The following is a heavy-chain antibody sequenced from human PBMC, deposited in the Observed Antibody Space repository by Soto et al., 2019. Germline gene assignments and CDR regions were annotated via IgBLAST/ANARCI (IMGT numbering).Heavy chain of an antibody. CDR3: ACIFSGGYSYGFNYYGMDV. D-gene: IGHD5-18*01. Sequence: SDTLSLTSPLPRLSIISSSYYWGWIGQPPGKGLEWIGSIFYSGSTYYNPSLKSRVTISVDTSKNQFSPKLTSVTAADTAVYYCACIFSGGYSYGFNYYGMDVWGQGTTVT. V-gene: IGHV4-39*01. CDR1: RLSIISSSYY. J-gene: IGHJ6*02. CDR2: IFYSGST.